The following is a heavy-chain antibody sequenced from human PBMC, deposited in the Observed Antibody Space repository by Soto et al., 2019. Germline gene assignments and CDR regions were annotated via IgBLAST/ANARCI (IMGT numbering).Heavy chain of an antibody. CDR3: ARVRKYYFDY. V-gene: IGHV4-30-4*01. CDR1: GGSISSGDYY. CDR2: IYYSVST. J-gene: IGHJ4*02. Sequence: SETLSLTCTVSGGSISSGDYYWSWIRQPPGKGLEWIGYIYYSVSTYYNPSLKSRVTISVDTSKNQFSLKLSSVTAADTAVYYCARVRKYYFDYWGQGTLVTVSS.